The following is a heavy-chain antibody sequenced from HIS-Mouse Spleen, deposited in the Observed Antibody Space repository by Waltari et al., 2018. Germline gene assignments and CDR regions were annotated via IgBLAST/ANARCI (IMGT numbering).Heavy chain of an antibody. D-gene: IGHD6-13*01. J-gene: IGHJ2*01. CDR3: AREIPYSSSWYDWYFDL. CDR2: IDYSGST. Sequence: QLQLQESGPGLVKPSETLSLTCTVSGGSISSSSYYWGWIRQPPGKGLEWIGCIDYSGSTYYNPSLKSRVTISVDTSKNQFSLKLSSVTAADTAVYYWAREIPYSSSWYDWYFDLWGRGTLVTVSS. V-gene: IGHV4-39*07. CDR1: GGSISSSSYY.